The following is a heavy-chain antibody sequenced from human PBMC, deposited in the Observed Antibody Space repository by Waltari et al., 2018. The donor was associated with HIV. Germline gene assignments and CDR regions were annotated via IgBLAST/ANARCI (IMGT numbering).Heavy chain of an antibody. CDR1: GFTFSNYW. Sequence: VQLVESGGDLAQPGGSLRLSCVASGFTFSNYWMHWVRQVPGKRLVVVERITTDENIRTYAENVKCRFTISRDNGKNTLYLQMNSLRVEDTAVYYCVSSGLDVWGQGTTVNVSS. CDR2: ITTDENIR. J-gene: IGHJ6*02. CDR3: VSSGLDV. V-gene: IGHV3-74*01.